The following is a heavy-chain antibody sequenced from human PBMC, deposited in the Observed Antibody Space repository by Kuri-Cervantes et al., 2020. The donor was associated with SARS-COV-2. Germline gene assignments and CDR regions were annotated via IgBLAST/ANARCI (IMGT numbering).Heavy chain of an antibody. CDR2: ISSSSSYI. CDR3: ARLATYYSDSSGYYPPGDYFDN. J-gene: IGHJ4*02. V-gene: IGHV3-21*01. D-gene: IGHD3-22*01. CDR1: GFTFSSYS. Sequence: GESLKISCAASGFTFSSYSMNWVRQAPGKGLEWVSSISSSSSYIYYADSVKGRFTISRDNAKNSLYLQMNSLRAEDTAVYYCARLATYYSDSSGYYPPGDYFDNWGQGTLVTVSS.